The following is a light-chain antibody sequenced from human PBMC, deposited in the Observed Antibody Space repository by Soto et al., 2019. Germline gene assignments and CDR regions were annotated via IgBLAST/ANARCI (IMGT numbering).Light chain of an antibody. Sequence: EIVLTPSPGTLSLSPVEIATLSCMASQSITSTYLAWYQQKPGQAPRLLIYGVSSRATGVPDRFSGSGSGTDFTLTISRLEPEDFAVYYCQQYTDWPLTFGQGTKGDIK. J-gene: IGKJ1*01. CDR2: GVS. V-gene: IGKV3-20*01. CDR1: QSITSTY. CDR3: QQYTDWPLT.